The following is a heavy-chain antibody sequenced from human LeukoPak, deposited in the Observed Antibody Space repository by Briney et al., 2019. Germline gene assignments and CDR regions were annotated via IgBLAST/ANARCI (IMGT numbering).Heavy chain of an antibody. CDR2: IIPILSMT. Sequence: SVKVSCKASGDTFSHYDISWVRQAPGQGLEWMGRIIPILSMTNYAPKFQGRVTISMDKSTGTAYMELNSLRSDDTALYYCARRVGMTINAFDIWGQGTMVTVSS. D-gene: IGHD4-17*01. V-gene: IGHV1-69*04. J-gene: IGHJ3*02. CDR3: ARRVGMTINAFDI. CDR1: GDTFSHYD.